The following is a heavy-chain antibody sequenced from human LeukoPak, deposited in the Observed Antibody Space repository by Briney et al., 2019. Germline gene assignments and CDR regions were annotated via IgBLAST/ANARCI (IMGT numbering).Heavy chain of an antibody. CDR3: ARGAGWYDY. CDR2: VSHSGST. CDR1: GGSISGYY. Sequence: PSETLSLTRTVSGGSISGYYWSWLRQPPGKGLEWIAYVSHSGSTNYNPSLMSRVTMSKDTSKNQFSLKLSSVTAADAAVYYCARGAGWYDYWGQGTLVAVSS. J-gene: IGHJ4*02. D-gene: IGHD6-19*01. V-gene: IGHV4-59*01.